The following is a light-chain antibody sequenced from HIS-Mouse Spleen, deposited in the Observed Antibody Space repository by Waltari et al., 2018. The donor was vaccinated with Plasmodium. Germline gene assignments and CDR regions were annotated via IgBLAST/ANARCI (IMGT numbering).Light chain of an antibody. CDR1: QSVSSN. Sequence: EIVMTQSPATLSVSPGERATLSCRASQSVSSNLAWYQQKPGQAPRLLIYGAYTRATGSPARFSDSGSGTEFTLTISSLQSEDFAVYYCQQYNNWSFTFGPGTKVDIK. V-gene: IGKV3-15*01. J-gene: IGKJ3*01. CDR3: QQYNNWSFT. CDR2: GAY.